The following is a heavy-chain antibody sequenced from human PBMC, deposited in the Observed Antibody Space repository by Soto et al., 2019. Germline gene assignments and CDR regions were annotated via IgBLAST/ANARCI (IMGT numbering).Heavy chain of an antibody. CDR3: ARDAPRPSTYAFDI. CDR2: ISAYNANT. Sequence: GASVKVSCKASGYTFTNFGITGVRQAPGQGLEWMGWISAYNANTNYTQKLQGRVTMTTDTSTSTAYMELRSLRSDDTAVYYCARDAPRPSTYAFDIWGQGTMVTVSS. D-gene: IGHD1-26*01. CDR1: GYTFTNFG. J-gene: IGHJ3*02. V-gene: IGHV1-18*01.